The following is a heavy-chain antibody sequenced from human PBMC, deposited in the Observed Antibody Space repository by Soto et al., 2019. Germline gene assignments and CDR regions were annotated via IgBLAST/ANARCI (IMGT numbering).Heavy chain of an antibody. V-gene: IGHV1-69*08. J-gene: IGHJ4*02. Sequence: QVQLVQSGAEVKKPGSSVKVSCKASGGTFSSYTISWVRQAPGQGLEWMGRIIPILGIANYAQKFQGRVTITADKSTSTAYMELSSLRSEDTAVYYCARELGRYSRFDYWGQGTLVTVSS. D-gene: IGHD1-26*01. CDR2: IIPILGIA. CDR3: ARELGRYSRFDY. CDR1: GGTFSSYT.